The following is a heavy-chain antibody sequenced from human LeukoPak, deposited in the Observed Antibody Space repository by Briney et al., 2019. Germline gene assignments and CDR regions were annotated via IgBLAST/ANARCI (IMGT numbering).Heavy chain of an antibody. Sequence: PSETLSLTCTVSGGSISSYYWSWIRQPPGKGLEWIGYIYYGGSTNYNPSLKSRVTISVDTSKNQFSLKLSSVTAADTAVYYCARAAHDYGDYTLGTSFDYWGQGTLVTVSS. J-gene: IGHJ4*02. CDR2: IYYGGST. D-gene: IGHD4-17*01. V-gene: IGHV4-59*01. CDR1: GGSISSYY. CDR3: ARAAHDYGDYTLGTSFDY.